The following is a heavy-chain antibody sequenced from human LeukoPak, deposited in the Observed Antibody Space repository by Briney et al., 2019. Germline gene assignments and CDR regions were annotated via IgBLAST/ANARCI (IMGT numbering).Heavy chain of an antibody. Sequence: PGRSLRLSCAASGFTFNNYAMSWVRQAPGKGLEWVSAISHSGDTTHYADTVTGRFTIFRDNSKNTLFVQMNSLRAEDTAIYYCAKRSGGTFGFFDSWGRGTLVTVSS. D-gene: IGHD3-3*01. CDR3: AKRSGGTFGFFDS. V-gene: IGHV3-23*01. CDR2: ISHSGDTT. J-gene: IGHJ4*02. CDR1: GFTFNNYA.